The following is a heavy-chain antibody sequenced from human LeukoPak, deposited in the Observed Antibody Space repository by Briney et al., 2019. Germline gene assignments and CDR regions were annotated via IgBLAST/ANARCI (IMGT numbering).Heavy chain of an antibody. J-gene: IGHJ4*02. CDR2: IYYSGST. D-gene: IGHD1-26*01. Sequence: SETLSLTCTVSGGSLSSYYWSWIRQPPGKGLEWIGYIYYSGSTNYNPSLKSRVTISVDTSKNQFSLKLSSVTAADTAVYYCARDSGSYYFDYWGQGTLVTVSS. V-gene: IGHV4-59*01. CDR1: GGSLSSYY. CDR3: ARDSGSYYFDY.